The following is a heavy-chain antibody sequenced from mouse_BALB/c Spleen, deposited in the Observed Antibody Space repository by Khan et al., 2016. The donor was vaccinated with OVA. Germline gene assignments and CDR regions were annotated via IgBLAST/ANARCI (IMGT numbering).Heavy chain of an antibody. V-gene: IGHV3-2*02. CDR3: ARTARIKY. CDR1: GYSITSGYG. J-gene: IGHJ2*01. Sequence: EVQLQESGPGLVKPSQSLSLTCTVTGYSITSGYGWNWIRQSPGNKLEWMGYISYSGSTNYNPSLKSRISITRDTSKNQFFLQLNSVTTEDTATXYCARTARIKYWGQGTTLTVSS. D-gene: IGHD1-2*01. CDR2: ISYSGST.